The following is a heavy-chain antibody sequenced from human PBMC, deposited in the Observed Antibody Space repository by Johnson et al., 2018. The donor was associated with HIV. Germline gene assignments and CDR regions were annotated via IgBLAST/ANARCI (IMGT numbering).Heavy chain of an antibody. D-gene: IGHD4-17*01. V-gene: IGHV3-9*01. J-gene: IGHJ3*02. CDR3: ANIGETYAFDI. Sequence: VQVVESGGGLVQPGRSLRLSCKTSGFTFGNYAMHWVRQAPGKGLEWVSGISWNSGSKGYADSVKGRFTISRDNAKNSLYLQMNSLRAEDTALYYCANIGETYAFDIWGQGTMVTVSS. CDR1: GFTFGNYA. CDR2: ISWNSGSK.